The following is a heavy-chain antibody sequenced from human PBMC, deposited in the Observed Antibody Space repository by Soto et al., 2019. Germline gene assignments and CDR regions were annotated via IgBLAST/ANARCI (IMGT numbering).Heavy chain of an antibody. J-gene: IGHJ4*02. CDR1: GGSISSYY. Sequence: SETLSLTCTVSGGSISSYYWSWIRQPAGKGLEWIGRIYTSGSTNYNPSLKSRVTMSVDTSKNQFSLKLSSVTAADTAVYYCARGSGYYDSSGYSFVEYYFDYWGQGTLVTVYS. D-gene: IGHD3-22*01. CDR3: ARGSGYYDSSGYSFVEYYFDY. CDR2: IYTSGST. V-gene: IGHV4-4*07.